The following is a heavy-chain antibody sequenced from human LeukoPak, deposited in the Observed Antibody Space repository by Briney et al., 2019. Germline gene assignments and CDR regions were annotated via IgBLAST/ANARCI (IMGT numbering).Heavy chain of an antibody. CDR3: ARAGSGDYLAGFDY. D-gene: IGHD4-17*01. Sequence: SETLSLTCAVYGGSFSGYYWSRIRQPPGKGLEWIGEINHSGSTNYNPSLKSRVTISVDTSKNQFSLKLSSVTAADTAVYYCARAGSGDYLAGFDYWGQGTLVTVSS. J-gene: IGHJ4*02. V-gene: IGHV4-34*01. CDR2: INHSGST. CDR1: GGSFSGYY.